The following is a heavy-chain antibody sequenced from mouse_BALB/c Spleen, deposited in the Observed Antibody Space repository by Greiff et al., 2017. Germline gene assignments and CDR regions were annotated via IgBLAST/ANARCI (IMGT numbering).Heavy chain of an antibody. J-gene: IGHJ2*01. D-gene: IGHD2-1*01. V-gene: IGHV3-5*02. CDR2: IYYSGTI. CDR1: GFSITTGNYR. CDR3: AREDGNYPFDY. Sequence: EVKLMESGPGLVKPSQTVSLTCTVTGFSITTGNYRWSWIRQFPGNKLEWIGYIYYSGTITYNPSLTSRTTITRDTSKNQFFLEMNSLTAEDTATYYCAREDGNYPFDYWGQGTTLTVSS.